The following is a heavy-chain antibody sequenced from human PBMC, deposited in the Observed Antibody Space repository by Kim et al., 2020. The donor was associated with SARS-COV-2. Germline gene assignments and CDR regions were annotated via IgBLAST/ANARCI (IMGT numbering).Heavy chain of an antibody. Sequence: GGSLRLSCAASGFTFSSYAMSWVRQAPGKGLEWVSAISGSGGSTYYADSVKGRFTISRDNSKNTLYLQMNSLRAEDTAVYYCAKEFGAGSGSYYTDYYYGMDVWGQGTTVTVSS. J-gene: IGHJ6*02. CDR1: GFTFSSYA. V-gene: IGHV3-23*01. CDR3: AKEFGAGSGSYYTDYYYGMDV. D-gene: IGHD3-10*01. CDR2: ISGSGGST.